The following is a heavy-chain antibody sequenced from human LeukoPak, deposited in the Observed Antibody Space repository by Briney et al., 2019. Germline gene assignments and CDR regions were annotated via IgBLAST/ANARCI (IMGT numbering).Heavy chain of an antibody. CDR2: INPNSGGT. CDR3: ARDSGMDYYDSSGYYYVLLRN. J-gene: IGHJ4*02. D-gene: IGHD3-22*01. Sequence: GASVKVSCKASGYTFTGYYMHWVRQAPGQGLEWMGWINPNSGGTNYAQKFQGRVIMTRDTSISTAYMELSRLRSDDTAVYYCARDSGMDYYDSSGYYYVLLRNWGQGTLITVSS. CDR1: GYTFTGYY. V-gene: IGHV1-2*02.